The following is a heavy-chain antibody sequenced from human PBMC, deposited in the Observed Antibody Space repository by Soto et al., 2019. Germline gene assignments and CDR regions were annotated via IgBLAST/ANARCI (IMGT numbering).Heavy chain of an antibody. J-gene: IGHJ5*02. CDR2: IIPIFGTA. V-gene: IGHV1-69*13. CDR3: ARGSGGPLTGGNWFDP. Sequence: VKVSCKASGYTFTSYGISWVRQAPGQGLEWMGGIIPIFGTANYAQKFQGRVTITADESTSTAYMELSSLRSEDTAVYYCARGSGGPLTGGNWFDPWGQGTLVTVSS. D-gene: IGHD2-15*01. CDR1: GYTFTSYG.